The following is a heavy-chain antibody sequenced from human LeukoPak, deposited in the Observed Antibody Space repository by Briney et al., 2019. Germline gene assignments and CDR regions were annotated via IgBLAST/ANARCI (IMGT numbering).Heavy chain of an antibody. J-gene: IGHJ4*02. V-gene: IGHV3-48*01. Sequence: GGSLRLSCAASGFTFSSYSMNWVRQAPGKGLEWVSYISSSSSTIYYADSVKGRFTISRDNAKNSLYLQMNSLRAEDTAVYYCARDDGIAAAGDFDYWGQGTLVTVSS. CDR1: GFTFSSYS. CDR3: ARDDGIAAAGDFDY. D-gene: IGHD6-13*01. CDR2: ISSSSSTI.